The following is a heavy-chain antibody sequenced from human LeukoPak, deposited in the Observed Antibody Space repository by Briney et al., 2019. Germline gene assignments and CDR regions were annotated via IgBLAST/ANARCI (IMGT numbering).Heavy chain of an antibody. CDR3: TTRRQDGC. V-gene: IGHV3-15*01. CDR1: GFTFSDAW. J-gene: IGHJ4*02. D-gene: IGHD6-25*01. Sequence: GGSLRLSCVASGFTFSDAWMSWVRQAPGEGLEWVGCIKSKIDGGTIDYGAPVKGRFTISRDDSRNTLYLQMNSLKTEDRAVYYCTTRRQDGCWGQGTLVTVS. CDR2: IKSKIDGGTI.